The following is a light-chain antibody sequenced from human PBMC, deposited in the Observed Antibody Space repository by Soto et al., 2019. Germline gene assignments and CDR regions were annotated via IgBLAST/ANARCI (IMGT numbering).Light chain of an antibody. CDR1: GSNIGAGFD. J-gene: IGLJ2*01. Sequence: QSLLTQPPSLSGAPGQNIIISCTGGGSNIGAGFDVHWYQQLPGTAPKLLIYGNTNRPSGVPDRFSGSKSGTSASLVITGLQAEDEADYYCQSYDTGLSGPVVFGGGTQLTVL. V-gene: IGLV1-40*01. CDR3: QSYDTGLSGPVV. CDR2: GNT.